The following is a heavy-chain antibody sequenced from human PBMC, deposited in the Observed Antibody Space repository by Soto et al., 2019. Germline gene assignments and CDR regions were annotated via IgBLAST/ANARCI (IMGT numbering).Heavy chain of an antibody. CDR2: ISSSSSYT. D-gene: IGHD3-9*01. Sequence: PGGSLRLPCAASGFTFSDYYMSWIRQAPGKGLEWVSYISSSSSYTNYTDSVKGRFTISRDNAKNSLYLQMNSLRAEDSAVYYCARPSSFFDSYYFAYWGQGTPVTVSS. V-gene: IGHV3-11*03. CDR3: ARPSSFFDSYYFAY. CDR1: GFTFSDYY. J-gene: IGHJ4*02.